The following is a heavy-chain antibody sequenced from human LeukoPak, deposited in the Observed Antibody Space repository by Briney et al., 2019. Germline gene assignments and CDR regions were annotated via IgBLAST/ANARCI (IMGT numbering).Heavy chain of an antibody. J-gene: IGHJ4*02. CDR1: GFTFSDVV. V-gene: IGHV3-23*01. CDR2: ISYNGAST. CDR3: ARRTGGTKDY. D-gene: IGHD7-27*01. Sequence: GGSLRLSCVASGFTFSDVVMSCVRQAPGKGLESLSTISYNGASTDYADSVKGRFAISRDNSKNTLYLQMNSLRAEDTAVYYCARRTGGTKDYWGQGTQVTVSS.